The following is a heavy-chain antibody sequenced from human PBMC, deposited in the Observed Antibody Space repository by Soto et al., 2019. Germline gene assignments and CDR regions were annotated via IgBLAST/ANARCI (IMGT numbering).Heavy chain of an antibody. D-gene: IGHD3-22*01. CDR3: ARHHVDSRVAYDI. V-gene: IGHV5-51*01. CDR1: GYSFPTYW. Sequence: GESLKISCKGSGYSFPTYWIGWVRQMPGKGLEWMGLINPGDSDTRYSPSFQGQVTISADKSISTVYLQWSSLKASDTAMYYSARHHVDSRVAYDIWGQGTLVTVSS. J-gene: IGHJ3*02. CDR2: INPGDSDT.